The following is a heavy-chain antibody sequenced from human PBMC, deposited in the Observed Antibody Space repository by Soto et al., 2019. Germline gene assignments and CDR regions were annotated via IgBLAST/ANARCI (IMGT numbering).Heavy chain of an antibody. CDR1: GGTLSSYA. D-gene: IGHD1-7*01. CDR3: ARWNYNGVYYFGY. J-gene: IGHJ4*02. V-gene: IGHV1-69*12. CDR2: IIPIFGTA. Sequence: QVQLVQSGAEVKKPGSSVNVSCKASGGTLSSYAISWVRQAPGQGLEWMGGIIPIFGTANYDQKSQGRVTITADESTGTAYMELSSLRSEDAAVYYCARWNYNGVYYFGYWGQGTLVTVSS.